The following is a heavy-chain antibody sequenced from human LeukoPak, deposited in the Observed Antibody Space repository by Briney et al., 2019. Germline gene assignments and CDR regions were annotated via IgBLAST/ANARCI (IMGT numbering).Heavy chain of an antibody. CDR2: IKLDGGEK. CDR1: GFTFNTYW. J-gene: IGHJ5*02. CDR3: ARGGWSFDP. V-gene: IGHV3-7*01. Sequence: GGSLRLSCAASGFTFNTYWMSWVRQAPGKGLEWVANIKLDGGEKNYVDSVKGRFTISRDNAKNSLYLQMNSLRAEDTAVYYCARGGWSFDPWGQGTLVTVSS.